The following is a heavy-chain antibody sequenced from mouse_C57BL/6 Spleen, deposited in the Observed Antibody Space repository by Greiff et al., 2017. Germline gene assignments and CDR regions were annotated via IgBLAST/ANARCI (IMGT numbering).Heavy chain of an antibody. D-gene: IGHD2-1*01. Sequence: VQLQQSGPELVKPGASVKISCKASGYAFSSSWINWVKPRPGKGLEWIGRIYPGDGDTNYNRKFKGKDTLTADKYSSTANMQLSSLTSEDSAVYCGAREDGNTVIDYWGQGTTLTVSS. CDR2: IYPGDGDT. J-gene: IGHJ2*01. V-gene: IGHV1-82*01. CDR1: GYAFSSSW. CDR3: AREDGNTVIDY.